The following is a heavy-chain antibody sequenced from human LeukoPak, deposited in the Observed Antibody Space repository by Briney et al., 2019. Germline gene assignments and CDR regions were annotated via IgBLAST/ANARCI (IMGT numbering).Heavy chain of an antibody. D-gene: IGHD3-22*01. CDR3: ARARNNYDISGLSALDY. CDR2: ICDDGSNE. Sequence: GGSLRLSCAASGFSFSTYGMHWVRQAPGKGLEWVAVICDDGSNEYHADSVRGRFTISRDNSKNKLYLQMNSLRAEDTAVYFCARARNNYDISGLSALDYWGQGTLVTVSS. CDR1: GFSFSTYG. J-gene: IGHJ4*02. V-gene: IGHV3-33*08.